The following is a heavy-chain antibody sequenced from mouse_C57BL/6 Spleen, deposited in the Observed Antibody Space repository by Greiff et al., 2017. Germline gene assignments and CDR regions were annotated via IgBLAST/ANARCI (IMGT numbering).Heavy chain of an antibody. D-gene: IGHD2-4*01. CDR2: ISSGSSTI. CDR3: ARGGLRLAWFAY. J-gene: IGHJ3*01. V-gene: IGHV5-17*01. CDR1: GFTFSDYG. Sequence: EVQGVESGGGLVQPGGSLKLSCAASGFTFSDYGMHWVRQAPETGLAWVAYISSGSSTIYYAATVKGRFTISRDNAKNTLFLQMTSLRSEDTAMYYCARGGLRLAWFAYWGQGTLVTVSA.